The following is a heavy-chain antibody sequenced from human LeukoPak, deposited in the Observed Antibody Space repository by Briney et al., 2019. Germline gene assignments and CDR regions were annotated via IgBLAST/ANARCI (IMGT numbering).Heavy chain of an antibody. Sequence: GGSLRLSCAASGFTLSNHWMTWVRQDPGRGPEWVSNVNRDGSETYYLDSVKGRFTLSKDNAKNSLYLQMNSLRDEDTALYHCARNNGMDVWGQGTTVMVSS. J-gene: IGHJ6*02. CDR3: ARNNGMDV. CDR2: VNRDGSET. V-gene: IGHV3-7*03. CDR1: GFTLSNHW.